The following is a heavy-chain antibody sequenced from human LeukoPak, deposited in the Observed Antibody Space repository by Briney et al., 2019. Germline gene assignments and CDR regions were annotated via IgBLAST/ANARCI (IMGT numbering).Heavy chain of an antibody. CDR3: ARDRDGDKWAFDI. J-gene: IGHJ3*02. V-gene: IGHV1-69*04. CDR2: IIPILGIA. D-gene: IGHD7-27*01. Sequence: SVKVSCKASGGTFSSYAISWVRQAPGQGLEWMGRIIPILGIANYARKFQGRVTITADKSTSTAYMELSSLRSEDTAVYYCARDRDGDKWAFDIWGQGTMVTVSS. CDR1: GGTFSSYA.